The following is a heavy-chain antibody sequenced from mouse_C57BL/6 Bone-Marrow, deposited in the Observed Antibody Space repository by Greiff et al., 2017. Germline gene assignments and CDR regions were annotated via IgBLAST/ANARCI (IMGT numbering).Heavy chain of an antibody. CDR1: GYTFTSYW. J-gene: IGHJ2*01. V-gene: IGHV1-61*01. CDR3: ARLYDGYYFDFDY. CDR2: IYPSDSET. Sequence: VKLQQPGAELVRPGSSVKLSCKASGYTFTSYWMDWVKQRPGQGLEWIGNIYPSDSETHYNQKFKDKATLTVDKSSSTAYMQLSSLTSEDSAVYYCARLYDGYYFDFDYWGQGTTLTVSS. D-gene: IGHD2-3*01.